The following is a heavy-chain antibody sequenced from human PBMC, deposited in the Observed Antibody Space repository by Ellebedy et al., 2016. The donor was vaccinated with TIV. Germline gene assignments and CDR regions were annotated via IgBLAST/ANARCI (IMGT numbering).Heavy chain of an antibody. CDR1: GASINTYY. V-gene: IGHV4-59*08. D-gene: IGHD2-21*01. Sequence: MPSETLSLTCTVSGASINTYYWGWIRQPPGKGLEWIGNVHYTGSTDYNPSLKGRVTMSVDTSRNQLSLKLSSVTAADTAFYYCARVQLLPIDVFNTWGQGTMVTVSS. J-gene: IGHJ3*02. CDR3: ARVQLLPIDVFNT. CDR2: VHYTGST.